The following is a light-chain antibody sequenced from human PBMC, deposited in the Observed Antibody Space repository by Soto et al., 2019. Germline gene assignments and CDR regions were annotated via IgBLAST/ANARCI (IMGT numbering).Light chain of an antibody. J-gene: IGKJ2*01. CDR1: QSVSSSY. CDR2: GAS. CDR3: QQYGSSPPRYT. Sequence: EIVLTRSPGTLSLSPGEGATLSCRASQSVSSSYLAWYQQKPGQAPRLLIYGASSRATGIPDRFSGSGSGTDFTLTISRLEPEDFAVYYCQQYGSSPPRYTFGQGTKLEIK. V-gene: IGKV3-20*01.